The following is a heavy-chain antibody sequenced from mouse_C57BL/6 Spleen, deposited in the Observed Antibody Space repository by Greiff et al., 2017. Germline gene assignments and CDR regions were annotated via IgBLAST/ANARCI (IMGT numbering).Heavy chain of an antibody. CDR2: ISSGSSTI. Sequence: EVQLVESGGGLVKPGGSLKLSCAASGFTFSDYGMHWVRQAPEKGLEWVAYISSGSSTIYYADTVKGRFTISRDNAKNTLFLQMTSLRSEDTAMYYGARGGEEAWFAYWGQGTLVTVSA. J-gene: IGHJ3*01. CDR1: GFTFSDYG. V-gene: IGHV5-17*01. CDR3: ARGGEEAWFAY.